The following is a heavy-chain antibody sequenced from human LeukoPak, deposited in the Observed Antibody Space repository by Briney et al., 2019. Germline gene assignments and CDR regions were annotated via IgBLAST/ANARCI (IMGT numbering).Heavy chain of an antibody. CDR3: AKRFGSSSRNSDY. V-gene: IGHV3-23*01. D-gene: IGHD6-6*01. Sequence: GGSLRLSCAASGFTFSSYDMSWVRQAPGKGLEWLSVIRANGGTTYYADPVKGRFTISRDNSRNTLYLQMNSLRAEDTAVYYCAKRFGSSSRNSDYWGQGTLVTVSS. J-gene: IGHJ4*02. CDR1: GFTFSSYD. CDR2: IRANGGTT.